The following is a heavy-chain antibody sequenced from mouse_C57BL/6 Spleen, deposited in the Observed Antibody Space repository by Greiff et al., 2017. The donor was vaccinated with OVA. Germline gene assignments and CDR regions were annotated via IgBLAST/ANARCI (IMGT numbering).Heavy chain of an antibody. D-gene: IGHD2-3*01. CDR3: ARDGYDGYPAWFAY. CDR1: GFTFSSYA. J-gene: IGHJ3*01. CDR2: ISDGGSYT. Sequence: VQLKESGGGLVKPGGSLTLSCAASGFTFSSYAMSWVRQTPEKRLEWVATISDGGSYTYYPDNVKGRFTISRDNAKNNLYLQMSHLKSEDTAMYYCARDGYDGYPAWFAYWGQGTLVTVSA. V-gene: IGHV5-4*01.